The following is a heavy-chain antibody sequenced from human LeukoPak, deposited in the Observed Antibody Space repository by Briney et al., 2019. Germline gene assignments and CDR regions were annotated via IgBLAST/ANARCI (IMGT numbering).Heavy chain of an antibody. Sequence: GGSLRLSCAVSEFSVSNYYMNWVRQPPGKGLEWVSIIYISGRTNYADSVKGRFTISRDNSKNTVYLQMSSLRAEDTAVYYCARGTPRCGGGCYPIDSWGQGTLVTVSS. CDR1: EFSVSNYY. J-gene: IGHJ4*02. D-gene: IGHD2-21*02. CDR3: ARGTPRCGGGCYPIDS. V-gene: IGHV3-53*01. CDR2: IYISGRT.